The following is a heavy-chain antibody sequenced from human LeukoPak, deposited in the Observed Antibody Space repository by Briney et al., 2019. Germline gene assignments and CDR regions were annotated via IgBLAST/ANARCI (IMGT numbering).Heavy chain of an antibody. V-gene: IGHV3-30-3*01. D-gene: IGHD2-15*01. CDR2: ISYDGSNK. CDR1: GFTFSSYA. J-gene: IGHJ4*02. CDR3: ARECENCSGGSCYDLVDY. Sequence: PGGSLRLSCAASGFTFSSYAMHWVRQAPGKGLEWVAVISYDGSNKYYADSVKGRFTISRDNSKNTLYLQMNSLRAEDTAVYYCARECENCSGGSCYDLVDYWGQGTLVTVSS.